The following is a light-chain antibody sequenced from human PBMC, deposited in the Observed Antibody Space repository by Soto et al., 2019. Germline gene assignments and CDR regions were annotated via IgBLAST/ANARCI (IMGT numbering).Light chain of an antibody. Sequence: IQMTQSPSSLSASVGDRVTITRRASQSISSYLNWYQQKPGKAPKLLIYAASSLQSGVPSRFSGSGSGTDFTLTISSLQPEDFATYYCQQSYITPLTFCGGTKVDTK. CDR3: QQSYITPLT. CDR2: AAS. J-gene: IGKJ4*01. V-gene: IGKV1-39*01. CDR1: QSISSY.